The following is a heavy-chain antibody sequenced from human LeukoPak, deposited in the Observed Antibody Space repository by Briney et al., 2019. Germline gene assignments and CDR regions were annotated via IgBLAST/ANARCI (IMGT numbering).Heavy chain of an antibody. CDR3: GSSGYYSSLDY. CDR1: GFAVSSNY. J-gene: IGHJ4*02. D-gene: IGHD3-22*01. Sequence: GGSLRLSCAVSGFAVSSNYMSWVRQAPWKGLEWVSVIYSGGSTYYADSVKGRFTISRDNSKNTLYLQMNSLRAEDTAVYFCGSSGYYSSLDYWGQGTLVSVSS. V-gene: IGHV3-53*01. CDR2: IYSGGST.